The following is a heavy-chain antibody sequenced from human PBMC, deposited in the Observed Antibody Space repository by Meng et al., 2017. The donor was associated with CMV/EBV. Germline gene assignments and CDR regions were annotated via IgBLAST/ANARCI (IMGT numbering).Heavy chain of an antibody. J-gene: IGHJ4*02. CDR2: VNSNNDAT. Sequence: QVQVVQSGAEMKKSWASVKVSCTTSGFTFSDYYIHWVRQAPGQGLEWMGWVNSNNDATNYARKFQGRVSMTRDTSISTAHMELSRLMSDDTAVYYCVRSSGWSLFDYWGQGTLVTVSS. D-gene: IGHD6-19*01. CDR3: VRSSGWSLFDY. CDR1: GFTFSDYY. V-gene: IGHV1-2*02.